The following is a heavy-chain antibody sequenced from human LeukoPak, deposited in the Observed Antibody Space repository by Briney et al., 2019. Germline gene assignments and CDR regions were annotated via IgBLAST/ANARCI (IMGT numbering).Heavy chain of an antibody. CDR3: VRDLILVWTPGDDFDY. CDR1: GFTFSSDL. V-gene: IGHV3-74*01. CDR2: INEDGRII. D-gene: IGHD2-8*01. J-gene: IGHJ4*02. Sequence: GGSLRLSCSASGFTFSSDLRHLGPQTPGKGVEWGSRINEDGRIITYADSVKGRFTISGDNDKNTLYLQMNSLRAEDTAVYYCVRDLILVWTPGDDFDYWGQGTLVTVSS.